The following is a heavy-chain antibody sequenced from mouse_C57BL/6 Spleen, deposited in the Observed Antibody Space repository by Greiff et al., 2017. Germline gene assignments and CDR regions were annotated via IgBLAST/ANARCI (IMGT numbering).Heavy chain of an antibody. V-gene: IGHV1-18*01. CDR2: INPNHGGT. D-gene: IGHD2-3*01. Sequence: EVQLQQSGPELVKPGASVKIPCKASGYTFTDYNMDWVKQSHGKSLAWIGDINPNHGGTIYNQKFKGKATLTVDKSSSTAYMELRSLTSADTAVYYWARNDGYSGAYWGQGTLVTVSA. CDR3: ARNDGYSGAY. CDR1: GYTFTDYN. J-gene: IGHJ3*01.